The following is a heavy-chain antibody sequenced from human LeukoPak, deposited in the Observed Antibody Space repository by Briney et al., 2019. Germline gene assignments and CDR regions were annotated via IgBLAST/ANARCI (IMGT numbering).Heavy chain of an antibody. CDR1: GGSISSYY. V-gene: IGHV4-59*08. D-gene: IGHD1-7*01. Sequence: SETLSLTCTVSGGSISSYYWSWIRQPPGKGLEWIGYIYYSGSTNYNPSLKSRVTISVDTSKNQFSLKLSSVTAADTAVYCCASTKLELLRDYYYGMDVWGQGTTVTVSS. J-gene: IGHJ6*02. CDR2: IYYSGST. CDR3: ASTKLELLRDYYYGMDV.